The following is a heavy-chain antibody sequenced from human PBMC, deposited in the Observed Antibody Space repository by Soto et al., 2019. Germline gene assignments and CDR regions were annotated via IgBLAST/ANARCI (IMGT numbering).Heavy chain of an antibody. CDR3: ERGGYSYDSYCDY. CDR1: GGSISSGGYY. J-gene: IGHJ4*02. CDR2: IYYSGST. V-gene: IGHV4-31*03. Sequence: QVQLQESGPGLVKPSQTLSLTCTVSGGSISSGGYYLGWIRQHPGKGLEGIGDIYYSGSTYYNPSLKSRVTVSEDTSKHHVSLQLSSVTAADTAVYYCERGGYSYDSYCDYWGQGTLVTVAS. D-gene: IGHD5-18*01.